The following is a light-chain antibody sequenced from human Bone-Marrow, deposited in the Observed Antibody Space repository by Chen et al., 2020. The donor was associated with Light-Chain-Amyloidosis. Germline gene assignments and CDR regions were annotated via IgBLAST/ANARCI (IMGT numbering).Light chain of an antibody. V-gene: IGLV2-14*01. Sequence: QSALPQPASLSGSPRQSITIPCTGTSSDVGGDNHVSWYQQHPDKAPKLMIYEVTNRPSWVPDRFSGSKSDNTASLTISGLQTEDEADYFCSSYTITNTLVFGSGTRVTVL. CDR1: SSDVGGDNH. CDR3: SSYTITNTLV. CDR2: EVT. J-gene: IGLJ1*01.